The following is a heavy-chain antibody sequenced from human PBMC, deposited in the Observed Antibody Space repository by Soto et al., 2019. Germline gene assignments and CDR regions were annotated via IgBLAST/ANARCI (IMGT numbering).Heavy chain of an antibody. Sequence: ASVKVTCKASIYIFTTYGISWLRQAPGQGLEWMGCISPYDGDTYNGKPKYAQKFQGRVTMTADTSTSTAYMELTNLRYDETAVYFCARSPSDIAVTGSWFDPWGQVTLVTVSS. D-gene: IGHD3-10*01. CDR3: ARSPSDIAVTGSWFDP. V-gene: IGHV1-18*04. CDR1: IYIFTTYG. J-gene: IGHJ5*02. CDR2: ISPYDGDT.